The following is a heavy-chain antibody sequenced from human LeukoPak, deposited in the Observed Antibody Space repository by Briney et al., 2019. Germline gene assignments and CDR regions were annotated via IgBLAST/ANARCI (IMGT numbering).Heavy chain of an antibody. CDR2: IKNNGGN. CDR3: ARDAGGTWFDP. J-gene: IGHJ5*02. Sequence: SETLSLTCTVSGGSISTYSWNWIRQSPGQGLEWIGYIKNNGGNYNNPSLKSRVTISLDTSKNQFSLKLTSVTAADTAVYYCARDAGGTWFDPWGQGTLVTVSS. CDR1: GGSISTYS. V-gene: IGHV4-59*01.